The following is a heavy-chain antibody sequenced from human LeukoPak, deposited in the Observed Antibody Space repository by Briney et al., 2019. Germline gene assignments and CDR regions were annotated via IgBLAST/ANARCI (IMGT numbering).Heavy chain of an antibody. CDR2: IKQDGSEK. J-gene: IGHJ5*02. CDR3: ARGPRITIFGVVATRNWFDP. CDR1: GFTISGFF. V-gene: IGHV3-7*01. Sequence: PGGSLRLSCAASGFTISGFFMTWVRQAPGKGLEWVANIKQDGSEKYYVDSVKGRFTISRDNAKNSLYLQMNSLRAEDTAVYYCARGPRITIFGVVATRNWFDPWGQGTLVTVSS. D-gene: IGHD3-3*01.